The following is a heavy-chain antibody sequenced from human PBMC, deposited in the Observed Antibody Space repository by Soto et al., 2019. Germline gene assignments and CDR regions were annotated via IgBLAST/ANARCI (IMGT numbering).Heavy chain of an antibody. CDR2: ISGSGGST. CDR1: GFTFSSYA. J-gene: IGHJ5*02. D-gene: IGHD1-7*01. Sequence: GGSLRLSCAASGFTFSSYAMSWVRQAPGKGLEWVSAISGSGGSTYYADSVKGRFTISRDNSKNTLYLQMNSLRAEDTAVYYCAKGGRVLELRSALWFDPWGQGTLVTVSS. V-gene: IGHV3-23*01. CDR3: AKGGRVLELRSALWFDP.